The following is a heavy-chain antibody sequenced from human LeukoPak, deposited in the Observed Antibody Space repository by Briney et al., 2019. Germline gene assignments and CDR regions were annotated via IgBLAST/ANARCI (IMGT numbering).Heavy chain of an antibody. D-gene: IGHD4-11*01. V-gene: IGHV4-59*08. Sequence: SETLSLTCTVSGDSINSYYWSWIRQPPGKGLEWLGYIYYRGSANYNPSLKSRVTISIDTSKNQFSLKLTSVTAADMAVYYCARLLHDWFDSWGQGTLVTVSS. CDR3: ARLLHDWFDS. CDR1: GDSINSYY. J-gene: IGHJ5*01. CDR2: IYYRGSA.